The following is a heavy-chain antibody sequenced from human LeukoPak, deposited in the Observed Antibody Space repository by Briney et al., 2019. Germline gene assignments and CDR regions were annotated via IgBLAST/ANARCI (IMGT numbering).Heavy chain of an antibody. J-gene: IGHJ3*02. D-gene: IGHD2-2*01. CDR3: ARQGYCSCASCLDAFDI. V-gene: IGHV3-21*01. CDR1: GFTFSSYS. CDR2: ISSSSSYI. Sequence: PGGSLGLSCAASGFTFSSYSMNWVRQAPGKGLEWVSSISSSSSYIYYADSVKGRFTISRDNAKNSLYLQMNSLRAEDTAVYYCARQGYCSCASCLDAFDIWGQGTMVTVSS.